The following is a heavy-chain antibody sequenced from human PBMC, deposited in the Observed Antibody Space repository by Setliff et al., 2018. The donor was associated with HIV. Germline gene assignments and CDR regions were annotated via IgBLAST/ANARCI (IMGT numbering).Heavy chain of an antibody. CDR2: ISPNNSAA. J-gene: IGHJ3*01. Sequence: GASVKVSCKATEYMILAYKMNWVRQAPGQGLEWIGRISPNNSAAEYAPKFQGRVIMTLDTSISTAYLEIPRLTSDDAAVYYCARPRVFDSFDVWGQGTMVTVSS. V-gene: IGHV1-2*06. CDR1: EYMILAYK. CDR3: ARPRVFDSFDV.